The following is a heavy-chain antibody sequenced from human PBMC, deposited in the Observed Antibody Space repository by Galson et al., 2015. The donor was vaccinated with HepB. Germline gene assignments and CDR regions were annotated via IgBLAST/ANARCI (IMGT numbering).Heavy chain of an antibody. Sequence: SVKASCKASGGTFSSYAISWVRQAPGQGLEWMGGIIPIFGTANYAQKFQGRVTITADESTSTAYMELSSLRSEDTAVYYCARDRTYYDSSGHDAFDIWGQGTMVTVSS. V-gene: IGHV1-69*13. D-gene: IGHD3-22*01. CDR1: GGTFSSYA. J-gene: IGHJ3*02. CDR2: IIPIFGTA. CDR3: ARDRTYYDSSGHDAFDI.